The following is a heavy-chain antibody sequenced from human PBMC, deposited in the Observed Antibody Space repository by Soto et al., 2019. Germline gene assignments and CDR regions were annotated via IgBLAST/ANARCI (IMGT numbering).Heavy chain of an antibody. CDR3: ARLHRYSISSSCHGPYAMPP. V-gene: IGHV4-39*01. D-gene: IGHD2-2*01. Sequence: QLQLQESGPGLVKPSETLSLTCTVSSAPVSSSTYTWGWIRQPPGKGLEWIGSIHYSGSTYYNPSLTTPPPVPTAPSTNPSSLKVTSVTAPAPAVYSCARLHRYSISSSCHGPYAMPPCAHGTTVTLSS. CDR2: IHYSGST. J-gene: IGHJ5*02. CDR1: SAPVSSSTYT.